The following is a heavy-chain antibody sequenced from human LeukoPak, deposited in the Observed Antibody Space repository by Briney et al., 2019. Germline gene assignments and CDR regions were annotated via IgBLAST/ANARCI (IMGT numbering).Heavy chain of an antibody. D-gene: IGHD5-24*01. Sequence: ASVKVSCKASGGTFSSYAISWVRQAPGQGLEWMGGIIPILGIANYAQKFQGRVTITADKSTSTAYMELSRLRSDDTAVYYCAREGPDGYLLDYWGQGTLVTVSS. V-gene: IGHV1-69*10. CDR1: GGTFSSYA. CDR3: AREGPDGYLLDY. CDR2: IIPILGIA. J-gene: IGHJ4*02.